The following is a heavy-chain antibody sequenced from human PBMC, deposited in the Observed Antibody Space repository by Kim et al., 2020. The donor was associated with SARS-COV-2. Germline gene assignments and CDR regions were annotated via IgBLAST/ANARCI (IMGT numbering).Heavy chain of an antibody. J-gene: IGHJ4*02. Sequence: GGSLRLSCAASGFTFSSYGMHWVRQAPGKGLEWVAVISYDGSNKYYADSVKGRFTISRDNSKNTLYLQMNSLRAEDTAVYYCAKDRGYSGYDWFDYWGQGTLVTVSS. CDR2: ISYDGSNK. CDR3: AKDRGYSGYDWFDY. D-gene: IGHD5-12*01. CDR1: GFTFSSYG. V-gene: IGHV3-30*18.